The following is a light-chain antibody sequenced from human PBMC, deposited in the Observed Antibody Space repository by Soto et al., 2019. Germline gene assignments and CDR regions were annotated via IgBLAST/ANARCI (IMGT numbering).Light chain of an antibody. CDR3: QQYNNWPLT. CDR1: QSVSSN. V-gene: IGKV3-15*01. J-gene: IGKJ4*01. Sequence: EIVMTQSPATLSVSAGERATLSCRASQSVSSNLAWYQQKPGQAPRLLIYGTSTRATGIPARFSGSGSGTEFTLTISSLQSEDFAVYYCQQYNNWPLTFGRGTKVDIK. CDR2: GTS.